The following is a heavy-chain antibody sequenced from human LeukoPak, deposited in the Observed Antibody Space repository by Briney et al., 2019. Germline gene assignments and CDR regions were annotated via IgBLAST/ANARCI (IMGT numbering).Heavy chain of an antibody. D-gene: IGHD6-19*01. CDR3: ARYGGSTGYYYLDS. Sequence: PSETLSLTCSVSGAPITEYYWSWIRQPPGKGLEWIGYIYHTGSTNYSPSLKSRVTMSVDASRNQFSLKLVSVTAADTAVYYCARYGGSTGYYYLDSWGQGILVTVSS. J-gene: IGHJ4*02. CDR1: GAPITEYY. CDR2: IYHTGST. V-gene: IGHV4-59*01.